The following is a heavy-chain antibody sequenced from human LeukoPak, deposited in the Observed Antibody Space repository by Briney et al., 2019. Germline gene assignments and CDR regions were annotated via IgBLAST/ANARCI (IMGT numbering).Heavy chain of an antibody. J-gene: IGHJ6*02. V-gene: IGHV3-30-3*01. CDR3: ARDTSLDV. D-gene: IGHD2/OR15-2a*01. CDR1: GFTFSRYA. Sequence: GGPLRLSCAASGFTFSRYALHWVRQTPGKGLEWVAIISYDGSNKYYAVSVKGRFTISRDNAKNSLYLQMNSLRAEDTAVYYCARDTSLDVWGQGTTVTVSS. CDR2: ISYDGSNK.